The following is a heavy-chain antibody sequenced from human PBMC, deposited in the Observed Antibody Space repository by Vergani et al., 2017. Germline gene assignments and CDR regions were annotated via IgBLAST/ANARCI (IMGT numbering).Heavy chain of an antibody. CDR1: GGSISSGSYY. J-gene: IGHJ5*02. CDR3: ARGNYYGSGTYVDP. D-gene: IGHD3-10*01. V-gene: IGHV4-61*02. CDR2: IYTSGST. Sequence: QVQLQESGPRLVKPSQTLSLTCTVSGGSISSGSYYWSWIRQPAGKGLEWIGRIYTSGSTNYNPSLKSRVTISVDTSKNQFSLKLSSVTAADTAVYYCARGNYYGSGTYVDPWGQGTLVTVSS.